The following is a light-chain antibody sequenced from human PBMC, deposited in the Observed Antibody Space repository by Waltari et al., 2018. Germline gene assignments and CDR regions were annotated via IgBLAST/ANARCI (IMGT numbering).Light chain of an antibody. CDR2: QDS. CDR3: QAWDSSTVV. J-gene: IGLJ2*01. V-gene: IGLV3-1*01. Sequence: SYELTQPPSVSVSPGQTASITCSGDKLGDKYVSWYQLKPGQSPVLFIYQDSQRPSGSPERFSGSNSGSTATLTISGTQAMDEADYYCQAWDSSTVVFGGGTKLTGL. CDR1: KLGDKY.